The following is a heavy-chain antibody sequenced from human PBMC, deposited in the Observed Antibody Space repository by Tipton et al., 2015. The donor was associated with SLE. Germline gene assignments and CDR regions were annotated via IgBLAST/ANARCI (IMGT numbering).Heavy chain of an antibody. CDR2: ISSSGVTT. Sequence: SLRLSCAASGFTFSLHAVHWVRQAPGKGLEWVAYISSSGVTTYYADSVKGRFIMSRDNARNSLFLQMNGLRAVDTAVYYCATAYCRGDSCYSGLFEYWGQGALVTVSS. CDR3: ATAYCRGDSCYSGLFEY. CDR1: GFTFSLHA. D-gene: IGHD2-15*01. J-gene: IGHJ4*02. V-gene: IGHV3-48*03.